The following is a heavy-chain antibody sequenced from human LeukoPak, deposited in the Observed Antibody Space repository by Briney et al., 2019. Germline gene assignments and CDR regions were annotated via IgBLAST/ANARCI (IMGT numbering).Heavy chain of an antibody. CDR3: ARSRVGYCSSTSCFFDY. V-gene: IGHV1-18*01. D-gene: IGHD2-2*01. CDR1: GYTFTSYG. CDR2: ISAYNGNT. Sequence: ASVKVSCKASGYTFTSYGISWVRQAPGQGLEWMGWISAYNGNTNYAQKLQGRVTMTTDTSTSTAYMELRSLRSDDTAVYYCARSRVGYCSSTSCFFDYWGQGTLVTVSS. J-gene: IGHJ4*02.